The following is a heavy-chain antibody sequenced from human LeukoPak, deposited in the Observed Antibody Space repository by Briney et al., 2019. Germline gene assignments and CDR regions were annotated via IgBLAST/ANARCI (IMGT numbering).Heavy chain of an antibody. CDR1: GGSISSSSYY. CDR2: IYYSGST. Sequence: SQTLSLTRTVSGGSISSSSYYWGWIRQPPGKGLEWIGSIYYSGSTYYNPSLKSRVTISVDTSKNQFSLKLSSVTAADTAVYYCATDRIVGARGYYGMDVWGQGTTVTVSS. CDR3: ATDRIVGARGYYGMDV. J-gene: IGHJ6*02. D-gene: IGHD1-26*01. V-gene: IGHV4-39*02.